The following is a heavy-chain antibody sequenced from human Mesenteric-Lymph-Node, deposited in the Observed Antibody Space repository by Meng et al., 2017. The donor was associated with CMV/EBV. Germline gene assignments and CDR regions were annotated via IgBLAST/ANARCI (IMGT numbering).Heavy chain of an antibody. V-gene: IGHV1-8*03. D-gene: IGHD3-16*02. Sequence: ASVKVSCKASGHTFSRYDINWVRQATGQGLEWMGWMNFNTGNTGYAQKFQGRVTFTRDTSVNTAYMELSSLKFEDTAVYYCARGSFYLAYWGQGTVVTVSS. CDR2: MNFNTGNT. CDR3: ARGSFYLAY. CDR1: GHTFSRYD. J-gene: IGHJ4*02.